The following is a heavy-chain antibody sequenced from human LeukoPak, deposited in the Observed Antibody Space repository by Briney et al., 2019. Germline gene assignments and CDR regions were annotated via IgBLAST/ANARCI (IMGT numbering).Heavy chain of an antibody. V-gene: IGHV3-21*06. J-gene: IGHJ4*02. Sequence: GSLRLSCAASGFTFRSYNMNWVRQAPGKGLEWVSFISKTTTNIYYGDSVRGRFTISRDNAKNSIHLQMCSLRAEDSAVYYCVRGDGDLFDYWGQGTLVSVSS. D-gene: IGHD4-17*01. CDR3: VRGDGDLFDY. CDR1: GFTFRSYN. CDR2: ISKTTTNI.